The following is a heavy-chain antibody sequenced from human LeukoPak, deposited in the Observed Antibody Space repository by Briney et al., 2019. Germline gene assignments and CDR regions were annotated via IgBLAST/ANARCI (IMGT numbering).Heavy chain of an antibody. CDR1: GFTVSSNY. D-gene: IGHD1-1*01. Sequence: GGSLRLSCAASGFTVSSNYMSWVRQAPGKGLEWVSYISSSSSTIYYADSVKGRFTISRDNAKNSLYLQMNSLRAEDTAVYYCAREALDKYNWFDPWGQGTLVTVSS. V-gene: IGHV3-48*04. J-gene: IGHJ5*02. CDR2: ISSSSSTI. CDR3: AREALDKYNWFDP.